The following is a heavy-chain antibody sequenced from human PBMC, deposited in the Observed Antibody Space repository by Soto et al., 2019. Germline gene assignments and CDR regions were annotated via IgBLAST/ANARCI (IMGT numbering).Heavy chain of an antibody. CDR1: GFTFSSYA. Sequence: EVQLLESGGGLVQPGGSLRLSCAASGFTFSSYAMSWVRQAPGKGLEWVSAISGSGGSTYYADSVKGRFTISRDNSKNMLYLQMNSLRAEDTAVYYCAKAPSTLVNPGEAFDIWGQGTMVTVSS. CDR2: ISGSGGST. J-gene: IGHJ3*02. D-gene: IGHD2-2*01. V-gene: IGHV3-23*01. CDR3: AKAPSTLVNPGEAFDI.